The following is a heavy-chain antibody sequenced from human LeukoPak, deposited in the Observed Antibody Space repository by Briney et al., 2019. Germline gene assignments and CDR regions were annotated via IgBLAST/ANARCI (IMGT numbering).Heavy chain of an antibody. CDR2: IYYSGGT. D-gene: IGHD5-18*01. J-gene: IGHJ6*03. CDR1: GGSISSYY. V-gene: IGHV4-59*01. CDR3: ARAVRYSYVYYYMDV. Sequence: SETLSLTCTVSGGSISSYYWSWIRQPPGKGLEWIGYIYYSGGTNYNPSLKSRVTISVDTSKNQFSLKLSSVTAADTAVYYCARAVRYSYVYYYMDVWGKGTTVTVSS.